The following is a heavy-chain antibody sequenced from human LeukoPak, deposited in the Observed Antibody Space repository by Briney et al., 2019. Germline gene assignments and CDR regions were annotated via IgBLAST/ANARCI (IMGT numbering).Heavy chain of an antibody. Sequence: GESLKISCKGSGYSFTSYWIGWVRQMPGKGLEWMGIIYPGDSDTRYSPSFQGQVTISADKSISTAYLQWSSLKASDTAMYYGARRSIVLMSEHGAFDIWGQGTMVTVSS. D-gene: IGHD2-8*01. CDR1: GYSFTSYW. J-gene: IGHJ3*02. CDR3: ARRSIVLMSEHGAFDI. V-gene: IGHV5-51*01. CDR2: IYPGDSDT.